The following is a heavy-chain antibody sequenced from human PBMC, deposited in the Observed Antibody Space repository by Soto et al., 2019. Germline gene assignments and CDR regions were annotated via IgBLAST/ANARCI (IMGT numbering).Heavy chain of an antibody. V-gene: IGHV4-31*03. CDR3: ARDRKDYDFWSGPYYYYGMDV. D-gene: IGHD3-3*01. J-gene: IGHJ6*02. CDR2: IYYSGST. CDR1: GGSISSGGYY. Sequence: PSETLSLTCTVSGGSISSGGYYWSWIRQHPGKGLEWIGYIYYSGSTYYNPSLKSRVTISVDTSKNQFSLKLSSVTAADTAVYYCARDRKDYDFWSGPYYYYGMDVWRQGTTVTVSS.